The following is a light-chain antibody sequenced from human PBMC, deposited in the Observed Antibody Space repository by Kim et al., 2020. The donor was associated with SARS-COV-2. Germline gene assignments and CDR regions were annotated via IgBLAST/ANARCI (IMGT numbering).Light chain of an antibody. V-gene: IGLV4-69*01. CDR2: LNSDGSH. CDR1: SAHSSYA. J-gene: IGLJ3*02. Sequence: QLVLTQSPSASASLGASVKLTCTLSSAHSSYAIAWHQQQPEKGPRYLMKLNSDGSHSRGDGIPDRFSGSSSGAERYLTISSLQSEDEADYYCQTWGTGIQVFGGGTQLTVL. CDR3: QTWGTGIQV.